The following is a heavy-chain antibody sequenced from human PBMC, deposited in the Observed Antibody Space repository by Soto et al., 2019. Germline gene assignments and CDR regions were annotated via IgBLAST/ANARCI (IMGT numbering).Heavy chain of an antibody. V-gene: IGHV4-31*01. Sequence: SETRSLTCTVSGGSLSSGGYYWSWIRQHPGKGLEWIGYIYYRGSTYNNSSLKRPVTISVATSKTQFSLKLSSVTAAATAVYSWAGAKQGISSRNYFDYWGRGTLVTVSS. D-gene: IGHD6-6*01. J-gene: IGHJ4*02. CDR1: GGSLSSGGYY. CDR3: AGAKQGISSRNYFDY. CDR2: IYYRGST.